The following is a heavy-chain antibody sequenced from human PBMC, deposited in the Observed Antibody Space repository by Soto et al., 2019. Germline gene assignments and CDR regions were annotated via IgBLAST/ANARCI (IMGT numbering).Heavy chain of an antibody. CDR2: ISYDGSDK. Sequence: PGGSLRLSCAASGFPFSPYTMHWVRQTPGKGLEWVAVISYDGSDKYYAGSVRGRFTISRDNSKNTLFLQMNSLRAEETALYYCARGGGFCGAVSYKGGIDYWGQGATVTLS. CDR1: GFPFSPYT. CDR3: ARGGGFCGAVSYKGGIDY. J-gene: IGHJ4*02. D-gene: IGHD2-21*02. V-gene: IGHV3-30-3*01.